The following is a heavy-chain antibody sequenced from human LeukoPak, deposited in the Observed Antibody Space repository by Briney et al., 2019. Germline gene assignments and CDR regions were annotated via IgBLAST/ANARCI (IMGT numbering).Heavy chain of an antibody. CDR3: ARVRRYSSRPDAFDI. J-gene: IGHJ3*02. CDR2: IDYSGST. V-gene: IGHV4-59*01. CDR1: GGSIGTYY. D-gene: IGHD6-13*01. Sequence: SETLPLTCAVSGGSIGTYYWSWIRQPPGKGLEWIGYIDYSGSTNYNPSLKSRVTISVDTSKNQFSLKLSSVAAADTAVYYCARVRRYSSRPDAFDIWGQGTMVTVSP.